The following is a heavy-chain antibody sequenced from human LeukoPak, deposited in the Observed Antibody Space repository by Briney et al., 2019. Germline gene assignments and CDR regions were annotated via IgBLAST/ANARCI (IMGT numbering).Heavy chain of an antibody. Sequence: PGGSLSLSCAVSGFTFSSYAMSWVRRAPGRGLEWIASIIISGDTTYYADSVKGRFTISGDKTKKMLYLQMNSLRAEDTAVYYCAKVTVLRLSDWSSRNAFDFWGQGTMVTVSS. D-gene: IGHD3-9*01. CDR2: IIISGDTT. CDR3: AKVTVLRLSDWSSRNAFDF. V-gene: IGHV3-23*01. CDR1: GFTFSSYA. J-gene: IGHJ3*01.